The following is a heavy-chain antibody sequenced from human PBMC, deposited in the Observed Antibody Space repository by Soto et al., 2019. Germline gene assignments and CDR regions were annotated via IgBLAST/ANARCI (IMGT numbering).Heavy chain of an antibody. V-gene: IGHV4-34*01. J-gene: IGHJ5*02. CDR1: GGSFSGYY. CDR2: INHSGST. Sequence: SETLSLTCAVYGGSFSGYYWSWIRQPPGKGLEWIGEINHSGSTNYNPSLKSRVTISVDTSKNQFSLKLSSVTAADTAVYYCAREVIRSVVVVAATSVWFDPWGQGTLVTVSS. D-gene: IGHD2-15*01. CDR3: AREVIRSVVVVAATSVWFDP.